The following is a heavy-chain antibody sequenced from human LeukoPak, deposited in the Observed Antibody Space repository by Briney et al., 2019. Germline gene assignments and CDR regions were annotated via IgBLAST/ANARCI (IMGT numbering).Heavy chain of an antibody. CDR3: ARERGTLAVAGDAVDI. V-gene: IGHV1-2*02. CDR1: GYTFTGYY. CDR2: INPNSGGT. Sequence: ASVKVSCKASGYTFTGYYMHWVRQAPGEGLEWMGWINPNSGGTKYAQKFQGRVTMTRDTSINTAYMEVRRLTSDDTAVYYCARERGTLAVAGDAVDIWGQGTMVTVSS. D-gene: IGHD6-19*01. J-gene: IGHJ3*02.